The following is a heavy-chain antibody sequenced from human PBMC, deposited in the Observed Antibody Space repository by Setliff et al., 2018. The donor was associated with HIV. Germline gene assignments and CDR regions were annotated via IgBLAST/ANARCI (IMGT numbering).Heavy chain of an antibody. Sequence: SVKVSCKASGFTFTDSAVQWVRQTRGQRLEWIGWIVVGRGNTNYAQQFQGRVTVTRDMSTSTAYMELSSLRSEDTAVYYCVADPSISMVRGLIPGSTFDIWGQGTMVTVS. CDR3: VADPSISMVRGLIPGSTFDI. V-gene: IGHV1-58*01. D-gene: IGHD3-10*01. CDR2: IVVGRGNT. J-gene: IGHJ3*02. CDR1: GFTFTDSA.